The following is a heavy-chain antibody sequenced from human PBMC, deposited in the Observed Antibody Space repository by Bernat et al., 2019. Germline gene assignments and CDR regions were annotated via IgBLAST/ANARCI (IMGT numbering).Heavy chain of an antibody. V-gene: IGHV3-74*01. J-gene: IGHJ4*02. D-gene: IGHD1-1*01. CDR3: AKDLSWNQVDY. CDR2: INTDGTTI. CDR1: GFTFSSNW. Sequence: EVQLVESGGGLVQPGGSLRLSCAASGFTFSSNWMHWLRQAPGKGLVWVSRINTDGTTINYADSVKGRFTISRDNAKNTLYLQMNSLRAEDTAVYYCAKDLSWNQVDYWGQGALVTVSS.